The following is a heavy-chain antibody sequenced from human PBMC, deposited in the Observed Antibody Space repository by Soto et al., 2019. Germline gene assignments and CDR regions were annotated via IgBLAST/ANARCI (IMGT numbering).Heavy chain of an antibody. Sequence: ASVKVSCKASGYTFTSYYMHWVRQAPGQGLEWMGIINPSGGSTSYAQKFQGRVTMTRDTSTSTVYMELSSLRSEDTAVYYCARGGHCTNGVCSALDYWGQGTLVTVSS. J-gene: IGHJ4*02. V-gene: IGHV1-46*01. CDR2: INPSGGST. CDR3: ARGGHCTNGVCSALDY. D-gene: IGHD2-8*01. CDR1: GYTFTSYY.